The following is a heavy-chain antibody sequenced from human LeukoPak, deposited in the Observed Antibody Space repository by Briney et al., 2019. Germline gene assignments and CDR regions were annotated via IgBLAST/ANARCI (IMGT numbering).Heavy chain of an antibody. CDR3: ASFGIAATASFDY. CDR1: GYTFTSYY. Sequence: ASVKVSCKASGYTFTSYYMHWVRQAPGRGLEWMGIINPSGGSTSYAQKFQGRVTMTRDTSTSTVYMELSSLRSEDTAVYYCASFGIAATASFDYWGEGTLVSASS. J-gene: IGHJ4*02. D-gene: IGHD6-13*01. CDR2: INPSGGST. V-gene: IGHV1-46*01.